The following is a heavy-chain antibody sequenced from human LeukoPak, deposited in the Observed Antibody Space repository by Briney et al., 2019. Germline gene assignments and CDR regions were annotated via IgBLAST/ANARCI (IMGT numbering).Heavy chain of an antibody. J-gene: IGHJ4*02. D-gene: IGHD5-18*01. CDR3: ARYTYGSMIDY. CDR1: GGSISSSSYF. V-gene: IGHV4-39*01. Sequence: SETLSLTCTASGGSISSSSYFWGWIRQPPGKGLEWIGSIYYSGSTYYNPSLKSRVTLSVDTSKNQFSLKLSSVTAADTAVYYCARYTYGSMIDYWGQGTLVTVSP. CDR2: IYYSGST.